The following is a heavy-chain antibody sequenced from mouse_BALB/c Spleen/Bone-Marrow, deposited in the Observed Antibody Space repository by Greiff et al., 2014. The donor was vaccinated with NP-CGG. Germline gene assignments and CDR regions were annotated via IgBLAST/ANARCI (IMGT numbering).Heavy chain of an antibody. J-gene: IGHJ4*01. CDR1: GFNIKDTY. Sequence: VQLKESGAEPVKPGASVKLFCTASGFNIKDTYMHWVKQRPEQGLEWIGRIDPANGNTKYDPKFQGKATITADTSSNTAYLQLSSLTSEDTAVYYCARWEYYAMDYWGQGTSVTVSS. CDR2: IDPANGNT. D-gene: IGHD4-1*01. V-gene: IGHV14-3*02. CDR3: ARWEYYAMDY.